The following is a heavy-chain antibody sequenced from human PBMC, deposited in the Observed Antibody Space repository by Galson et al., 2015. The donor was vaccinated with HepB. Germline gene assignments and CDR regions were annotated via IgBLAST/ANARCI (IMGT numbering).Heavy chain of an antibody. CDR1: GFTFSTFW. CDR3: AGGDGGVFNY. D-gene: IGHD5-24*01. V-gene: IGHV3-7*03. CDR2: IIQDGSEK. J-gene: IGHJ4*02. Sequence: SLRLSCAASGFTFSTFWMSWVRQAPGKGLEWVANIIQDGSEKYSVDSVKGRFTISRDNAKNSLYLQMNNLRAEDTAVYFCAGGDGGVFNYWGQGTLVTVSS.